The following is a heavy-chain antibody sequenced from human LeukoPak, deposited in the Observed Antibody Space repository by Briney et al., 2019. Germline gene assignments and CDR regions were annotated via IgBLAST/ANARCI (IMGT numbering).Heavy chain of an antibody. CDR1: GGSISRSTYY. D-gene: IGHD6-19*01. V-gene: IGHV4-61*05. Sequence: PSETLSLTCTVSGGSISRSTYYWSWIRQPPGKGLEWIGYIYYSGSTTYNPSLKSRVTISVDTSKNQFSLKLSSVTAADTAVYYCARRIWADWYFDLWGRGTLVTVSS. CDR2: IYYSGST. J-gene: IGHJ2*01. CDR3: ARRIWADWYFDL.